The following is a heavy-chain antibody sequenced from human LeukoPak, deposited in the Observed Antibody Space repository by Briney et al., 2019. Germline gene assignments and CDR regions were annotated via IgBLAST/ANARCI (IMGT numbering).Heavy chain of an antibody. Sequence: PGPSLTLSCAAAGFTFSSYGMHWVRQAPGKWLEWVAVIWYDGSNKYYADSVTGRFTISRDNSKTTLYLQMNSLRAEDTAVYYCARDLSRYLGSSPCYWGQGTLVTVSS. CDR2: IWYDGSNK. D-gene: IGHD2-2*01. CDR1: GFTFSSYG. V-gene: IGHV3-33*01. CDR3: ARDLSRYLGSSPCY. J-gene: IGHJ4*02.